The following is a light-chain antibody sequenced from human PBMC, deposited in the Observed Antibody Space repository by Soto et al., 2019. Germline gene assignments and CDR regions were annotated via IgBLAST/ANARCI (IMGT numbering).Light chain of an antibody. J-gene: IGKJ4*01. CDR3: QQYNNWPQLT. Sequence: EIVMTQSPATLPVSPGERATLSCRASQSVNTNLAWYQQKPGQAPRLLISDASTRATGIPARFSGSGSGTEFTLTISSLQSEDFAVYYCQQYNNWPQLTFGGGTKVDIK. CDR2: DAS. CDR1: QSVNTN. V-gene: IGKV3-15*01.